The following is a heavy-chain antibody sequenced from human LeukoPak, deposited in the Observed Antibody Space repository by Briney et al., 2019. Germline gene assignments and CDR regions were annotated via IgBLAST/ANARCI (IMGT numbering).Heavy chain of an antibody. CDR2: ISSSSRDI. J-gene: IGHJ4*02. CDR1: GFTFSVYS. D-gene: IGHD5-18*01. V-gene: IGHV3-21*01. CDR3: ARDSRDTTMRFDY. Sequence: PGGSLRLSCAASGFTFSVYSMNWVRQAPGKGLEWVSSISSSSRDIYYADSVKGRFTVSRDNAKNSLYLQMNSLRAEDTAVYYRARDSRDTTMRFDYWGQGTLVTVSS.